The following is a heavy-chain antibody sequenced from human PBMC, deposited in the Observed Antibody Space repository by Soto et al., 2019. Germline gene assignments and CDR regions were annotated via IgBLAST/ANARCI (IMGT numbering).Heavy chain of an antibody. J-gene: IGHJ6*02. Sequence: TLSLTCTVSGGSISSGGYYLSWIRQHPGKGLEWIGYIYYSGSTYYNPSLKSRVTISVDTSKNQFSLKLSSVTAADTAVYYCAGSSSAYYYYGMDVWGQGTTVTVSS. CDR2: IYYSGST. CDR3: AGSSSAYYYYGMDV. CDR1: GGSISSGGYY. V-gene: IGHV4-31*03. D-gene: IGHD6-6*01.